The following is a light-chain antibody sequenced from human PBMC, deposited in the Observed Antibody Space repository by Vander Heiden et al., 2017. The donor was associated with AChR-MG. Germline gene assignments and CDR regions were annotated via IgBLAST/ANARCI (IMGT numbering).Light chain of an antibody. J-gene: IGLJ3*02. CDR3: YSYAGSDTWV. CDR2: EVH. Sequence: QSALPQPASVSGSPGQSLTISCAGTSPDVGTYDVVAVYQQHPAKALKLLIYEVHKRSAGVAHRLSGSKSGNTASLTISGLQEEDEADYYCYSYAGSDTWVFGGGTKVTVL. V-gene: IGLV2-23*02. CDR1: SPDVGTYDV.